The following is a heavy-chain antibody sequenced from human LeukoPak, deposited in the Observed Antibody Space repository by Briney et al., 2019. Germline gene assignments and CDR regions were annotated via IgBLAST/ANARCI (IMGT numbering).Heavy chain of an antibody. CDR1: GFTVSSNY. CDR2: IFSGGST. V-gene: IGHV3-53*01. J-gene: IGHJ4*02. Sequence: PGGSLRLSCAASGFTVSSNYMSWIRQAPGKGLEWVSVIFSGGSTYYTDSVKGRFTISRDNSKNTLYLQMSSLRAEDTAVYYCAREGISGYGYWGQGTLVTVSS. D-gene: IGHD5-12*01. CDR3: AREGISGYGY.